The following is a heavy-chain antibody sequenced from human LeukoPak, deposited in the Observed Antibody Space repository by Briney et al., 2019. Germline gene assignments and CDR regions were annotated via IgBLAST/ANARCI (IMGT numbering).Heavy chain of an antibody. CDR1: GGSISSYY. V-gene: IGHV4-59*01. D-gene: IGHD3-22*01. Sequence: PSETLSLTCTVSGGSISSYYWSWIRQPPGKGLEWIGYIYYSGSTNYNPSLKSRVTISVDTSKNQFSLKLSSVTAADTAVYYCARVQGVGGYRSYYFDYWGQGTLVTVSS. CDR2: IYYSGST. CDR3: ARVQGVGGYRSYYFDY. J-gene: IGHJ4*02.